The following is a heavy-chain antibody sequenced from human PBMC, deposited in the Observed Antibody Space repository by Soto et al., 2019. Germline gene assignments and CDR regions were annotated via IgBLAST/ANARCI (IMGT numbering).Heavy chain of an antibody. CDR1: GFTFTSSA. CDR3: AADATAWQQMVPSDY. V-gene: IGHV1-58*01. J-gene: IGHJ4*02. CDR2: IAVGSGYT. Sequence: SVKVSCKASGFTFTSSAFQWVRQARGQRLEWIGWIAVGSGYTNYVQRFQDRVTLARDMSTATTYMELSRLTSEDTAIYYCAADATAWQQMVPSDYWGQGTLVTVSS. D-gene: IGHD2-8*01.